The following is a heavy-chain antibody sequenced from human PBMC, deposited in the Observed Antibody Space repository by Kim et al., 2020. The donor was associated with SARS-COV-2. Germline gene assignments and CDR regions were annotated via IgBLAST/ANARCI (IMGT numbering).Heavy chain of an antibody. CDR2: INHSGST. CDR1: GGSFSGYY. D-gene: IGHD6-6*01. V-gene: IGHV4-34*01. CDR3: ARGAPIAAQGTTGFDP. Sequence: SETLSLTCAVYGGSFSGYYWSWIRQPPGKGLEWIGEINHSGSTNYNPSLKSRVTISVDTSKNQFSLKLSSVTAADTAVYYCARGAPIAAQGTTGFDPWG. J-gene: IGHJ5*02.